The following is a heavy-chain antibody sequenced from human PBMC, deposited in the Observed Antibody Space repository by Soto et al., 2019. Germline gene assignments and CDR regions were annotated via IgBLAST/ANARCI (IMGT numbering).Heavy chain of an antibody. CDR1: GGTFSSYA. D-gene: IGHD1-7*01. CDR2: IIPIFGTA. J-gene: IGHJ6*02. V-gene: IGHV1-69*01. CDR3: ARAVREHWNYDYYYYGMDV. Sequence: QVQLVQSGAEVKKPGSSVKVSCKASGGTFSSYAISWVRQAPGQGLEWMGGIIPIFGTANYAQKFQGRVTITADESTSTAYMELRRLRSEDTDVYYCARAVREHWNYDYYYYGMDVWGQGTTVTVSS.